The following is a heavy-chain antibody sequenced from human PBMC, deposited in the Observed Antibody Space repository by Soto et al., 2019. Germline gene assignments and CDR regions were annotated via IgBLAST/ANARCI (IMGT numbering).Heavy chain of an antibody. Sequence: GGSLRLSCSASGFNFGSYGMSWVRQAPGKGLEWVSGLTASGLNTYYTDSVKGRFTISRDNSRNTVYLQMSGLRVEDTAVFHCAKGLGNAKEVWGKGTKVTVS. J-gene: IGHJ6*03. CDR3: AKGLGNAKEV. D-gene: IGHD2-8*01. V-gene: IGHV3-23*01. CDR1: GFNFGSYG. CDR2: LTASGLNT.